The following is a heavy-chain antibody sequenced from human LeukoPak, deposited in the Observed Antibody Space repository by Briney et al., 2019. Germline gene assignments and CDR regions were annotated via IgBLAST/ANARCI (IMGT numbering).Heavy chain of an antibody. CDR3: ATRGVLRHFDWLFPPRDYYYGMDV. J-gene: IGHJ6*02. CDR2: FDPEDGET. Sequence: GASVKVSCKVSGYTLTELSMHWVRQAPGKGLEWMGGFDPEDGETIYAQKFQGRVTMTEDTSTDTAYMELSSLRSEDTAVYYCATRGVLRHFDWLFPPRDYYYGMDVWGQGTTVTVSS. D-gene: IGHD3-9*01. V-gene: IGHV1-24*01. CDR1: GYTLTELS.